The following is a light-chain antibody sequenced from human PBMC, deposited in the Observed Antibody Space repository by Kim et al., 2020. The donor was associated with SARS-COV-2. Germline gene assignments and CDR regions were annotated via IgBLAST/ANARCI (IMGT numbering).Light chain of an antibody. CDR3: QQYNNWPFT. V-gene: IGKV3-15*01. Sequence: GSPGERATLSCRASQSVSSKLAWYQQKPGQAPRLLIYGASTRATGIPARFSGSGSGTEFTLTISSLQSEDFAVYYCQQYNNWPFTFGPGTKVDIK. CDR2: GAS. CDR1: QSVSSK. J-gene: IGKJ3*01.